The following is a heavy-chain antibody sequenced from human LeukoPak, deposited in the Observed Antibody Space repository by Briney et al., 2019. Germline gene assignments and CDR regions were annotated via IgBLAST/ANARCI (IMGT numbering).Heavy chain of an antibody. J-gene: IGHJ4*02. CDR2: ISYDGSNK. V-gene: IGHV3-30*03. D-gene: IGHD3-22*01. CDR3: ARDRFDYYDISGYYYYSDY. Sequence: GRSLRLSCAASGFTFSSYGMHWVRQAPGKGLEWVAVISYDGSNKYYADSVKGRFTISRDNSKNTLYLQMNSLRAEDTAVYYCARDRFDYYDISGYYYYSDYWGQGTLVTVSS. CDR1: GFTFSSYG.